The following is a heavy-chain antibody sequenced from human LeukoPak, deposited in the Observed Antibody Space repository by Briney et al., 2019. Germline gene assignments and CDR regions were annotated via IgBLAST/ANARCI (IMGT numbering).Heavy chain of an antibody. Sequence: GGSLRLSCAASGFTFSSYAMHWVRQAPGKGLEWVAVISYDGSNKYYADSVKGRFTISRDNAKNTLYLQMNSLRAEDTAVYYCARDKGSSWSNPVDYWGQGTLVTVSS. CDR3: ARDKGSSWSNPVDY. J-gene: IGHJ4*02. CDR1: GFTFSSYA. V-gene: IGHV3-30*04. D-gene: IGHD6-13*01. CDR2: ISYDGSNK.